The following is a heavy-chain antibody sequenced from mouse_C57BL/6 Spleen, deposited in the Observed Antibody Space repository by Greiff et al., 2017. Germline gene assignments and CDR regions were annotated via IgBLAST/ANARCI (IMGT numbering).Heavy chain of an antibody. CDR3: TRENYYGSYAMDY. CDR2: IYPGNSDT. Sequence: EVQLQQSGTVLARPGASVKMSCKTSGYTFTSYWMHWVKQRPGQGLEWIGAIYPGNSDTSYNQKFKGKAKRTAVTSASTAYMELSSLTNEDSAVYYCTRENYYGSYAMDYWGQGTSVTISS. CDR1: GYTFTSYW. V-gene: IGHV1-5*01. J-gene: IGHJ4*01. D-gene: IGHD1-1*01.